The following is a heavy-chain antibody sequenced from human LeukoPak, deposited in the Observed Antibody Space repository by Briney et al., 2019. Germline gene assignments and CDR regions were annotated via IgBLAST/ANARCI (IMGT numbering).Heavy chain of an antibody. D-gene: IGHD6-13*01. J-gene: IGHJ4*02. CDR2: ISSSGSTI. Sequence: GGSLRLSCAASGFTFSDYYMSWIRQAPGKGLEWVSYISSSGSTIYYADSVKGRFTISRDNAKNSLYLQMNSLRAGDTAVYYCARISSSWHYFDYWGQGTLVTVSS. V-gene: IGHV3-11*04. CDR3: ARISSSWHYFDY. CDR1: GFTFSDYY.